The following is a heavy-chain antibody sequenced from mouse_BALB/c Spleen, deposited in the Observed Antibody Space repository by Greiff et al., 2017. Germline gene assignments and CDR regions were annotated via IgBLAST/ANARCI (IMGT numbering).Heavy chain of an antibody. Sequence: QVQLQQSGAELVRPGASVTLSCKASGYTFTDYELHWVKQTPVHGLEWIGAIDPETGGTAYNQKFKGKATLTADKSSSTAYMELRSLTSEDSAVYYCTEDSSGYDAYWGQGTLVTVSA. CDR3: TEDSSGYDAY. J-gene: IGHJ3*01. V-gene: IGHV1-15*01. CDR1: GYTFTDYE. CDR2: IDPETGGT. D-gene: IGHD3-2*01.